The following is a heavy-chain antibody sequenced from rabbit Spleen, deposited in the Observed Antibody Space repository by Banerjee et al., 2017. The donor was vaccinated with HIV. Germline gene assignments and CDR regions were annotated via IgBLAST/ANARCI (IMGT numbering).Heavy chain of an antibody. Sequence: QSLEESRGDLVKPGGTLTLTCKASGVDFSSYYYMCWVRQAPGKGLEWIACIDAGSSGFTYFASWAKGRFTCSKTSSTTVTLQMTSLTAADTATYFCARDSASSFSSYGMDLWGQGTLVTVS. J-gene: IGHJ6*01. V-gene: IGHV1S40*01. CDR2: IDAGSSGFT. D-gene: IGHD8-1*01. CDR1: GVDFSSYYY. CDR3: ARDSASSFSSYGMDL.